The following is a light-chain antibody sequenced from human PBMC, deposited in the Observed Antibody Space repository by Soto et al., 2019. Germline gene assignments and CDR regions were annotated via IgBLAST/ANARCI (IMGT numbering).Light chain of an antibody. CDR2: GAS. Sequence: EIVMTQSPATLSVSPGERATLSCRASQSVSSNLAWYQQAPGQAPRLLIYGASTRATGIPARFSGSGSGTEFTLTISSLQSEDFAVYYCQQYNDWLSWTFRQGPKLDIK. CDR1: QSVSSN. J-gene: IGKJ1*01. CDR3: QQYNDWLSWT. V-gene: IGKV3-15*01.